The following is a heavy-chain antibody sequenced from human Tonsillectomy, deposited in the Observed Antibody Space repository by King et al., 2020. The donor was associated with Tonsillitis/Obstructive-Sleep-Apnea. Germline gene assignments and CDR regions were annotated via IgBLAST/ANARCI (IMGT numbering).Heavy chain of an antibody. D-gene: IGHD2-8*01. CDR3: AHRLGCSSDICYSGFDY. Sequence: ITLKESAPTLVKPTQTLTLTCTFSGFSLSTSGVGVGWIRQPPGKALEWLAIIYWDDDKRYSPSLKSRLTITKDTSKNQVVLTMTNMDPVDTATYYCAHRLGCSSDICYSGFDYWGQGTLVTVSS. V-gene: IGHV2-5*02. J-gene: IGHJ4*02. CDR2: IYWDDDK. CDR1: GFSLSTSGVG.